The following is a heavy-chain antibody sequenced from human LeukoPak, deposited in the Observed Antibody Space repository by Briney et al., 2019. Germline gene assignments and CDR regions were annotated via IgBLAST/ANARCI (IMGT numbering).Heavy chain of an antibody. Sequence: GASVKVSCKVSGYTLTELSMHWVRQAPGKGLEWMGGFDPEDGETIYALKFQGRVTMTEDTSTDTAYMELSSLRSEDTAVYCCATTDSSGYIYFDYWGQGTLVTVSS. J-gene: IGHJ4*02. D-gene: IGHD3-22*01. V-gene: IGHV1-24*01. CDR1: GYTLTELS. CDR3: ATTDSSGYIYFDY. CDR2: FDPEDGET.